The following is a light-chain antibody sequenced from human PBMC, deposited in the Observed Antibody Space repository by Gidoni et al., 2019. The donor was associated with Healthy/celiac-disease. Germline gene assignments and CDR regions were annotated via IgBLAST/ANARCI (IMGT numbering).Light chain of an antibody. CDR2: YVS. J-gene: IGLJ2*01. CDR1: SSDVGGYNY. CDR3: SSYSSSNTLVV. V-gene: IGLV2-14*03. Sequence: ALSLPAFLPGSPRRPITISCTGASSDVGGYNYVSWYQHHPGKAPKLMIYYVSNRPSGVSNRFSGSKSGNTASLTISGLQAEDEADYYCSSYSSSNTLVVFGGGTKLTVL.